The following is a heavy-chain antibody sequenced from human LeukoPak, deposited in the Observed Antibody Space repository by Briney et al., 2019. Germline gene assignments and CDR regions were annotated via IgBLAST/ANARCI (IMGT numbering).Heavy chain of an antibody. J-gene: IGHJ2*01. Sequence: PSQTLSLTCTVSGGSISSGDYYWSWIRQPPGKGLEWIGYIYYSGSTYYNPSLKSRVTISVDTSKNQFSLKLSSVTAADTAAYYCARDRMVRGVTDWYFDLWGRGTLVTVSS. V-gene: IGHV4-30-4*01. D-gene: IGHD3-10*01. CDR2: IYYSGST. CDR1: GGSISSGDYY. CDR3: ARDRMVRGVTDWYFDL.